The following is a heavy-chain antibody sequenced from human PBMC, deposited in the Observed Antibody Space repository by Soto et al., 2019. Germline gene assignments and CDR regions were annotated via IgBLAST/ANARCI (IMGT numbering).Heavy chain of an antibody. D-gene: IGHD3-3*01. CDR1: GFTFSSYG. J-gene: IGHJ6*02. Sequence: QVQLVESGGGVVQPGRSLRLSCAASGFTFSSYGMHWVRQAPGKGLEWVAVISYDGSNKYYTDSVKGRFTISRDNPKNTLYLQMNSVGAEETAVYSCAKEVWSCPMDVWGQGTTVTVSS. V-gene: IGHV3-30*18. CDR3: AKEVWSCPMDV. CDR2: ISYDGSNK.